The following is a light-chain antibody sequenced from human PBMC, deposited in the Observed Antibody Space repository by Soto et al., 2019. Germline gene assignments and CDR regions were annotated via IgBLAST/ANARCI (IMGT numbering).Light chain of an antibody. CDR2: GAS. V-gene: IGKV3-15*01. J-gene: IGKJ4*01. CDR1: QSVSST. Sequence: EIVMTQSPDTLSVSPGERATLFCRASQSVSSTVAWYQQRPGQAPRLLIYGASTRATGIPARFSGSGSGTEFPLTISSLQSEDFAVYYCQQYNDWLTFGGGTKVDTK. CDR3: QQYNDWLT.